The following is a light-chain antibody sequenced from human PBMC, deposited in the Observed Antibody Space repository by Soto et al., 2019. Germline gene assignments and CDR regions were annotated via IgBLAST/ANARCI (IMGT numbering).Light chain of an antibody. CDR3: QQYKSFWT. CDR2: DAS. J-gene: IGKJ1*01. CDR1: QSISVS. Sequence: IQMTQSPSTLSASVGDTVTITCRASQSISVSLAWYQQKPGKAPNLLIYDASTLQGGVPSRFSGSGSGTEFTLTISSLQSEDFATYYCQQYKSFWTFGQGTKVDIK. V-gene: IGKV1-5*01.